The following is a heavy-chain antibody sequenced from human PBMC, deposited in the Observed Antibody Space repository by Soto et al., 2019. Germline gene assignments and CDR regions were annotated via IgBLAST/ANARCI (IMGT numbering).Heavy chain of an antibody. J-gene: IGHJ4*02. CDR2: IWYDGSYK. D-gene: IGHD1-7*01. V-gene: IGHV3-33*01. CDR3: ARGNWNYGYFDY. Sequence: QVQLVESGGGVVQPGRSLRLSCAASGFTFNNYGMHWVRQAPGKGLEWVAVIWYDGSYKYNADSVKGRFTISRDTSKNTLYMQMNSLRGEDTAVYHCARGNWNYGYFDYWGKGTLVTVSS. CDR1: GFTFNNYG.